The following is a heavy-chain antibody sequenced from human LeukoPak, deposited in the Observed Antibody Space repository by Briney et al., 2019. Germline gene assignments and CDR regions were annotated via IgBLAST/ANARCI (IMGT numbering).Heavy chain of an antibody. CDR1: GGTFISYA. J-gene: IGHJ4*02. D-gene: IGHD6-19*01. V-gene: IGHV1-69*13. CDR3: ARSLQWLAIEGFDY. Sequence: SVKVSCKASGGTFISYAISWVRQAPGQGLEWMGGIIPIFGTANYAQEFQGRVTITADESTSTAYMELSSLRSEDTAVYYCARSLQWLAIEGFDYWGQGTLVTVSS. CDR2: IIPIFGTA.